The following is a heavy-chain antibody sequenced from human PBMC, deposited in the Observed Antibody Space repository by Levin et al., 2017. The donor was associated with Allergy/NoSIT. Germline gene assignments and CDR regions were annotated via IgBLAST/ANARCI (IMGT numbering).Heavy chain of an antibody. D-gene: IGHD2-21*02. CDR2: ISSSSSTI. V-gene: IGHV3-48*02. Sequence: GESLKISCAASGFTFSSYSMNWVRQAPGKGLEWVSYISSSSSTIYYADSVKGRFTISRDNARNSLYLQMNSLRDEDTAVYYCARGDADLDYWGQGTLVTVSS. CDR1: GFTFSSYS. J-gene: IGHJ4*02. CDR3: ARGDADLDY.